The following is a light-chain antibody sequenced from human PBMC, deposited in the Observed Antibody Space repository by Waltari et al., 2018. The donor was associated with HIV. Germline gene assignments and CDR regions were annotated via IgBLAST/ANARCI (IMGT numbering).Light chain of an antibody. CDR2: GAS. V-gene: IGKV1-39*01. Sequence: DIQMTQFPSSLSASIGDRVKISCRANQRIVNYLNWYQQRLGKAPKLLIYGASRLQSGVSSRFSGSGSGTAFSLTISSLQPEDFATYHCQQSYSTPTTFGQGT. CDR3: QQSYSTPTT. CDR1: QRIVNY. J-gene: IGKJ2*01.